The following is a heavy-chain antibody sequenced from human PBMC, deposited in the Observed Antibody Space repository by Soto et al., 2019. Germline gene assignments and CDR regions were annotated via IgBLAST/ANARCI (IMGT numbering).Heavy chain of an antibody. CDR2: IVSRTYDI. V-gene: IGHV3-21*01. D-gene: IGHD3-22*01. J-gene: IGHJ3*02. CDR3: VRDYYDTSGYPNTFDM. CDR1: GFTLSRHT. Sequence: GGSLRLSCAASGFTLSRHTMNWVRQAPGKGLEWVSFIVSRTYDIYYADSVKGRFTISRDNAKNSLYLDLTRLRAEDTAVYFCVRDYYDTSGYPNTFDMWGQGTLVTVSS.